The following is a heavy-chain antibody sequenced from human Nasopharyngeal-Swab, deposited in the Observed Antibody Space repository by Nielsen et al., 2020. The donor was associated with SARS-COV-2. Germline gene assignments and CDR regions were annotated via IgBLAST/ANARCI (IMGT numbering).Heavy chain of an antibody. CDR2: ISSGSSAI. V-gene: IGHV3-48*02. Sequence: GGSLRLSCAASGFTFSISAMSWVRQAPGKGLEWVSYISSGSSAIYYADSVKGRFTIARDNAKDSLFLQMNSLGDEDTAVYYCARDWSHLAYDGFDIWGQGTMVTVSS. CDR1: GFTFSISA. CDR3: ARDWSHLAYDGFDI. J-gene: IGHJ3*02.